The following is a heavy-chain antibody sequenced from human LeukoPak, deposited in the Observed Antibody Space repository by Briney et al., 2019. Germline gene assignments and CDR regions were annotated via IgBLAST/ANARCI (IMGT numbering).Heavy chain of an antibody. J-gene: IGHJ6*02. CDR3: ASIGGMDV. V-gene: IGHV4-39*07. CDR1: SGSISSSSYY. CDR2: IYYSGST. D-gene: IGHD2-15*01. Sequence: SETLSLTCTVSSGSISSSSYYWGFIRQPPGKGLEWIGSIYYSGSTYYNPSLKSRVTISVDKSKNQFSLKLSSVTAADTAVYYCASIGGMDVWGQGTTVTVSS.